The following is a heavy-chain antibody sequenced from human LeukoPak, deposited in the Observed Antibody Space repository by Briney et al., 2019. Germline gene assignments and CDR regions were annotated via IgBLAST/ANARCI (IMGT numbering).Heavy chain of an antibody. CDR3: ARGMYDFWSGYSATTDAFDI. D-gene: IGHD3-3*01. CDR2: IYGGGGT. CDR1: GFTVSSNY. J-gene: IGHJ3*02. V-gene: IGHV3-53*01. Sequence: GGSLRLSCAASGFTVSSNYMSWVRQAPGKGLEWVSVIYGGGGTYYADSEKGRFTISRDNSKNTLYLQMNSLRAEDTAVYYCARGMYDFWSGYSATTDAFDIWGQGTMVTVSS.